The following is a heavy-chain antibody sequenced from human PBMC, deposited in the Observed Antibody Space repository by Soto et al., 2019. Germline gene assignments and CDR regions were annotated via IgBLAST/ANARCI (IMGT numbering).Heavy chain of an antibody. CDR1: GGSVSSGDYF. CDR2: IYYSGST. Sequence: PSETLALTCTDSGGSVSSGDYFWSWLRQSPGKRLEWIAYIYYSGSTNYNPSLKSRATISVDTSKSQVSLTLTSMTAADAAIYYWARSPYYHLYGFDVWGQGTAVTVSS. V-gene: IGHV4-61*08. D-gene: IGHD3-10*01. CDR3: ARSPYYHLYGFDV. J-gene: IGHJ6*02.